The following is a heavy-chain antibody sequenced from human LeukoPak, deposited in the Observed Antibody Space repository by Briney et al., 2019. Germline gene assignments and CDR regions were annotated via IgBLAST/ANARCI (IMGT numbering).Heavy chain of an antibody. CDR1: GFSFSSSW. Sequence: GALRLSCAASGFSFSSSWMHWGRQVPGEGLEWVSRINDDETSTTYAESVKGRFTISRDNAKNTLFLQMNSLRAEDTAVYYCATIGSGSYYDYWGQGTLVTVSS. CDR3: ATIGSGSYYDY. J-gene: IGHJ4*02. V-gene: IGHV3-74*01. CDR2: INDDETST. D-gene: IGHD1-26*01.